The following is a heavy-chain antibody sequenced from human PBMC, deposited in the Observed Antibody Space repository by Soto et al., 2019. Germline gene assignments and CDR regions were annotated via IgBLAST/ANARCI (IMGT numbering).Heavy chain of an antibody. D-gene: IGHD3-9*01. CDR1: GYTFTNND. V-gene: IGHV1-18*01. CDR3: ARDLPSLRYFDWSTGAFDI. CDR2: ISAYNGNT. Sequence: ASVKVSCKASGYTFTNNDVCWVRQTPGQGLEWMGWISAYNGNTNYAQKFQGRVTMTTDTSTSTAYMELRSLRSDDTAVYYCARDLPSLRYFDWSTGAFDIWGQGTMVTVSS. J-gene: IGHJ3*02.